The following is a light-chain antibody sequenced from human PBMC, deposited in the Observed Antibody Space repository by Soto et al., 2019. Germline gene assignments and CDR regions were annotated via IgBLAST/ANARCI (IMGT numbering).Light chain of an antibody. J-gene: IGKJ1*01. Sequence: EIVLTQSPATLSLSPGERATLSCRASESVSSNSLAWYQQKPGQAPRLLIYGASTRATGIPDRFSGSGSGTVFTLTISRLEAEDFAVYHCQQYISTPWSFGQGTKVDIK. V-gene: IGKV3-20*01. CDR2: GAS. CDR1: ESVSSNS. CDR3: QQYISTPWS.